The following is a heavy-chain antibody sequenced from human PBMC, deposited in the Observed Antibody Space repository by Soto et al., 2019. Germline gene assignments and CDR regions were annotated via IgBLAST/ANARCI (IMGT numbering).Heavy chain of an antibody. V-gene: IGHV1-69*01. CDR1: GGTFSSYA. CDR2: IIPIFGTA. D-gene: IGHD3-3*01. Sequence: QVQLVQSGAEVKKPGSSVKVSCKASGGTFSSYAISWVRQAPGQGLEWMGGIIPIFGTANYAQKFQGRVTITADESTSTAYMELSSLSSEDMAVEFCARGTLRFLEWLFAKGDYYYYGMDVWGQGTTVTVSS. CDR3: ARGTLRFLEWLFAKGDYYYYGMDV. J-gene: IGHJ6*02.